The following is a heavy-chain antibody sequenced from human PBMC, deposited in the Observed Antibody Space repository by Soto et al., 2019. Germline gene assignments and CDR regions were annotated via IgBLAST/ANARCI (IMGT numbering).Heavy chain of an antibody. D-gene: IGHD3-10*01. J-gene: IGHJ6*04. Sequence: GGSLRLSCVTSGFTFSSYGMHWVRQAPGKGLEWLAIIRYDGSNKYYGDSVKGRFTISRDNSNNTPYLEMNNLRAEDTAVYYCARDRTFYGAGSKGMDFWGKGTTVTVS. V-gene: IGHV3-30*02. CDR2: IRYDGSNK. CDR3: ARDRTFYGAGSKGMDF. CDR1: GFTFSSYG.